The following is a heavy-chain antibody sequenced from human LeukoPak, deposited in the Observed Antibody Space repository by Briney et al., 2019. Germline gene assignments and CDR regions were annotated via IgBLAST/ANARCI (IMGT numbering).Heavy chain of an antibody. Sequence: ASVKVSCKASGYTFTSYGISWVRQAPGQGLEWMGWISAYNGNTNYAQKLQGRVTMTTDTSTSTAYMELRSLRSDDTAVYYCARDRIQLWLGERYYGMDVWGQGTTVTVSS. CDR3: ARDRIQLWLGERYYGMDV. CDR2: ISAYNGNT. D-gene: IGHD5-18*01. CDR1: GYTFTSYG. V-gene: IGHV1-18*01. J-gene: IGHJ6*02.